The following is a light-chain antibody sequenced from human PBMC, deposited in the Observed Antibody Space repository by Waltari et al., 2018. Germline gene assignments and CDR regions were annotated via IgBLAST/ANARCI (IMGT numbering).Light chain of an antibody. CDR2: RNN. CDR1: SSTIGSNY. J-gene: IGLJ1*01. V-gene: IGLV1-47*01. Sequence: QSVLTQPPSASGTPGQRVTISCSGSSSTIGSNYVSWYQQLPGTAPKLLIYRNNQRPSGVPDRFSGSKSGTSASLAISGLRSEDEADYYCAAWDDSLSGFYVFGTGTKVTVL. CDR3: AAWDDSLSGFYV.